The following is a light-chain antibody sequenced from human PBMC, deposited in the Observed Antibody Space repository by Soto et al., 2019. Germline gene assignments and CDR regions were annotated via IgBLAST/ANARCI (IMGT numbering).Light chain of an antibody. CDR3: QQYYSTPYT. J-gene: IGKJ2*01. CDR1: QSVLSSSNNKNL. CDR2: WAS. V-gene: IGKV4-1*01. Sequence: DIVMTQSPDSLAVSLGERATINCKSSQSVLSSSNNKNLLAWYQHKPGQPPKVLIYWASTRESGVPDRFSGSGSGTDFTLTISSLQAGDVAVYYCQQYYSTPYTFGQGTKLEIK.